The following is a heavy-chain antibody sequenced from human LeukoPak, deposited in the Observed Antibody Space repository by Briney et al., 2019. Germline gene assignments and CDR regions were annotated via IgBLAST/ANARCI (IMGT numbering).Heavy chain of an antibody. CDR3: AKVRGTYSSGYFFDY. D-gene: IGHD6-19*01. CDR1: GFTFDNYA. CDR2: ISWNSGYI. Sequence: GRSLRLSCAASGFTFDNYAMHWVRQAPGKGLEWLSIISWNSGYIGYADSVKGRFTISRDNAKKCLDLQMNSLRAEDTAFYYCAKVRGTYSSGYFFDYWGQGTLVTVSS. J-gene: IGHJ4*02. V-gene: IGHV3-9*01.